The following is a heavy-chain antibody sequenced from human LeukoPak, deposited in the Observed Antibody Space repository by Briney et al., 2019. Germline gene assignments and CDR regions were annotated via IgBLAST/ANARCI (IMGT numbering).Heavy chain of an antibody. CDR3: ARGGSGYSYGWDY. D-gene: IGHD5-18*01. J-gene: IGHJ4*02. CDR2: IYYSGST. Sequence: SETLSLTCTVSGGSISSYYWSWIRQPPGKGLEWIGYIYYSGSTNHNPSLKSRVTISVDTSKNQFSLKLSSVTAADTAVYYCARGGSGYSYGWDYWGQGTLVTVSS. CDR1: GGSISSYY. V-gene: IGHV4-59*01.